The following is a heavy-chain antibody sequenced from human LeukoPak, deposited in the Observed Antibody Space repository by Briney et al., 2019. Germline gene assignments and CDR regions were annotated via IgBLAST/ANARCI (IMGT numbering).Heavy chain of an antibody. J-gene: IGHJ4*02. Sequence: GGSLRLSCAASEFTFSNYGMHWVRQVPGKGLEWVAFTGYDGSNEHYADSVKGRFTISRDNSKNTLYLQMNSLRAEDTAVYYCALVATTTPFVYWGQGTLVTVSS. CDR1: EFTFSNYG. CDR2: TGYDGSNE. CDR3: ALVATTTPFVY. D-gene: IGHD5-12*01. V-gene: IGHV3-30*02.